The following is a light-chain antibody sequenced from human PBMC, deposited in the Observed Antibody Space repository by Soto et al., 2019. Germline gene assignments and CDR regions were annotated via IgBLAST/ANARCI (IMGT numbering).Light chain of an antibody. CDR3: GTWENSLSAV. V-gene: IGLV1-51*01. J-gene: IGLJ2*01. Sequence: QSVLTQPPSVSAAPGQKVTISCSGSSSNIGNNYVSWYQQLPGTAPKLLIYDNNKRPSGIPDRFSGSKSGTSATLGITGLQTGDEADYYCGTWENSLSAVFGGVTKLTVL. CDR1: SSNIGNNY. CDR2: DNN.